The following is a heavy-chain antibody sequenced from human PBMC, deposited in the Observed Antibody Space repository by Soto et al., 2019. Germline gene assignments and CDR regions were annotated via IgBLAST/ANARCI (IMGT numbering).Heavy chain of an antibody. D-gene: IGHD3-22*01. V-gene: IGHV1-18*01. J-gene: IGHJ5*02. CDR2: INPSNDNT. Sequence: ASVKVSCKASGYTFYRYGITWVRQAPGQGLEWMGWINPSNDNTNYAQKFRGRVTMTTDASTSTAHMELRSLKSDDTDVYYCARDSQQDSNGYYLEWFDHWGQGALVTVSS. CDR1: GYTFYRYG. CDR3: ARDSQQDSNGYYLEWFDH.